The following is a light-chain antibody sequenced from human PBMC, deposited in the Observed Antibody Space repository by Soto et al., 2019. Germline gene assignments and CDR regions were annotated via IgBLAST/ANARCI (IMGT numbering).Light chain of an antibody. CDR1: QTIGSW. Sequence: DIQMTQSPSTLSASVGDRVTVTCRASQTIGSWLAWYQQKPGRAPKLLIFDASSLESGVPSRFAGNGSGTSFTLTITSLQPEDFATYYCLQADTFPITFGQGTRLEIK. CDR3: LQADTFPIT. V-gene: IGKV1-5*01. CDR2: DAS. J-gene: IGKJ5*01.